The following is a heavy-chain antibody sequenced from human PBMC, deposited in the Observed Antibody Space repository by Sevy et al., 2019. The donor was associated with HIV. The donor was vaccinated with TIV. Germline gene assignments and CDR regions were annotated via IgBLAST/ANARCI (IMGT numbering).Heavy chain of an antibody. D-gene: IGHD3-22*01. V-gene: IGHV3-23*01. CDR3: GEGGGGHYDPDEIGYYFYYYNMDV. CDR2: ISGSGTRT. J-gene: IGHJ6*03. Sequence: GSLRLSCAVSGFSFDSYGMTWVRQAPGKGLEWVSGISGSGTRTYYADSVKGRFSISRDNSKNRLYLQMNSLRSEDTGIYYCGEGGGGHYDPDEIGYYFYYYNMDVWGKGTTVTVSS. CDR1: GFSFDSYG.